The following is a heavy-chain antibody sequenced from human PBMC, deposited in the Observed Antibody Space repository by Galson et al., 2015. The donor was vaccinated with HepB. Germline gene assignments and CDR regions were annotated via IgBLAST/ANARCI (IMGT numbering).Heavy chain of an antibody. J-gene: IGHJ5*02. V-gene: IGHV1-18*01. CDR1: GYTFTSYG. Sequence: SVKVSCKASGYTFTSYGISWVRQAPGQGLEWMGWISAYNDNTDYAQKFQGRVTMTTDTITSTAYMELRSLRSDDTAVYYCARTSLTYIVVVPAANWFDPWGQGTLVTVSS. CDR2: ISAYNDNT. D-gene: IGHD2-2*01. CDR3: ARTSLTYIVVVPAANWFDP.